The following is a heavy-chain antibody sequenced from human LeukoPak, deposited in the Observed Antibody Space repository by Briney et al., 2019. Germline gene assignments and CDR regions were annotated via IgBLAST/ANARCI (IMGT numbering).Heavy chain of an antibody. Sequence: ASVKVSCKGSGYTFTGYYMHWVRQAPGQGLEWMGWIYPNSGGTNYAQKFQGRVTMTRDTSISTAYMELSRLRSDDTAVYYCARGYDFWSGYYIGFDYWGQGPLVTVPS. D-gene: IGHD3-3*01. CDR3: ARGYDFWSGYYIGFDY. V-gene: IGHV1-2*02. CDR1: GYTFTGYY. J-gene: IGHJ4*02. CDR2: IYPNSGGT.